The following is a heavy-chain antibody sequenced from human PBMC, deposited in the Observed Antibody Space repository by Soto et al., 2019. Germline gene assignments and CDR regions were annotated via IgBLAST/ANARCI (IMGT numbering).Heavy chain of an antibody. J-gene: IGHJ5*02. CDR3: ARYQWNPGAFDP. CDR2: VNHRGSS. V-gene: IGHV4-34*01. D-gene: IGHD1-20*01. CDR1: GGSLSDYY. Sequence: QVQLQQWGAGLLKPSETLSLTCAVYGGSLSDYYWNWLRQPPGKGLEWIGEVNHRGSSSYNPSLKIRVDISVDTATTQFYLKLRSVTAADTAVYYCARYQWNPGAFDPWGPGTQVIVSS.